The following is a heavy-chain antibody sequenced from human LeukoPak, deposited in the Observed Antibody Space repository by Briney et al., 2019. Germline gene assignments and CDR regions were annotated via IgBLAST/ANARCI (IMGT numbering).Heavy chain of an antibody. CDR1: GFTFNNYA. J-gene: IGHJ4*02. V-gene: IGHV3-23*01. CDR2: ISGFGGST. D-gene: IGHD6-13*01. CDR3: ARRSGSSWFSFDY. Sequence: SGGSLRLSCAASGFTFNNYAMNWVRQAPGKGLEWVSGISGFGGSTYYAPSVKGRLTISRDNFGNMLYLHLDSLRVEDTAIYYCARRSGSSWFSFDYWGQGALVTVSS.